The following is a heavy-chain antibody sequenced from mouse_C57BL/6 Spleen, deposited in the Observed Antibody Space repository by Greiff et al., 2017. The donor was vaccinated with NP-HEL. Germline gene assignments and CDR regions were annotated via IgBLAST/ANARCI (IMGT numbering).Heavy chain of an antibody. CDR3: ARGHGSSEAWFAY. J-gene: IGHJ3*01. Sequence: VKLQQSGAELARPGASVKLSCKASGYTFTSYGISWVKQRTGQGLEWIGEIYPRSGNTYYNEKFKGKATLTADKSSSTAYMELRSLTSEDSAVYFCARGHGSSEAWFAYWGQGTLVTVSA. CDR2: IYPRSGNT. D-gene: IGHD1-1*01. CDR1: GYTFTSYG. V-gene: IGHV1-81*01.